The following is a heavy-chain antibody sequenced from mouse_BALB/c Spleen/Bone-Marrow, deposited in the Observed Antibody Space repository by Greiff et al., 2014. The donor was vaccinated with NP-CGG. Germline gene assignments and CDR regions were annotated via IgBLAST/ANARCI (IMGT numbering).Heavy chain of an antibody. Sequence: VHLVESGAELAKPGASVKMSCKASGYTFTSYWMHWVKQRPGQGLEWIGYISPSSGYTDYNQKFKDKATLTADKSSSTAYMQLSSLTSEDSAVYYCARGGYYYGPYYYAMDYWGQGTSVTVSS. D-gene: IGHD1-1*01. J-gene: IGHJ4*01. CDR2: ISPSSGYT. CDR1: GYTFTSYW. V-gene: IGHV1-7*01. CDR3: ARGGYYYGPYYYAMDY.